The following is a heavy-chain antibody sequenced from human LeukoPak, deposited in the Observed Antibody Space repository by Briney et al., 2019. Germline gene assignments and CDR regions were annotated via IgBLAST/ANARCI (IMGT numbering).Heavy chain of an antibody. CDR1: GGSTSSYY. Sequence: KTSETLSLTCTVSGGSTSSYYWSWIRQPPGKGLEWIGYIYYSGSTNYNPSLKSRVTISVDTSKNQFSLKLSSVTAADTAVYYCARTSYDSSGYYYYWGQGTLVTVSS. D-gene: IGHD3-22*01. CDR3: ARTSYDSSGYYYY. V-gene: IGHV4-59*01. CDR2: IYYSGST. J-gene: IGHJ4*02.